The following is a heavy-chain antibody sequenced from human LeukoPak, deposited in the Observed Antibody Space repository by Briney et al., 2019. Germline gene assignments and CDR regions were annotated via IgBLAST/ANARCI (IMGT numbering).Heavy chain of an antibody. CDR3: ARDQARSRGAAYYYYMDV. CDR2: ISSSSSYI. CDR1: GFTFSSYS. V-gene: IGHV3-21*01. Sequence: GGSLRLSCAASGFTFSSYSMNWVRQAPGKGLEWVSSISSSSSYIYYADSVKGRFTISRDNAKNSLYLQMNSLRAEDTAVYYCARDQARSRGAAYYYYMDVWGKGTTVTVSS. D-gene: IGHD3-10*01. J-gene: IGHJ6*03.